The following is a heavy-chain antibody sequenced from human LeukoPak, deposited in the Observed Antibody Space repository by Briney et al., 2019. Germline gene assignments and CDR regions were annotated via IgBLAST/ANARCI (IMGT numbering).Heavy chain of an antibody. CDR3: ARAYDTHYYYDSSGYWGNEYFQH. Sequence: PGGSLRLSCAASGFTFSNYAMSWVRQAPGKGLEWVSSLSGSGGSTYHADSVKGRFTISRDNAKNSLYLQMNSLRAEDTAVYYCARAYDTHYYYDSSGYWGNEYFQHWGQGTLVTVSS. CDR2: LSGSGGST. D-gene: IGHD3-22*01. J-gene: IGHJ1*01. V-gene: IGHV3-23*01. CDR1: GFTFSNYA.